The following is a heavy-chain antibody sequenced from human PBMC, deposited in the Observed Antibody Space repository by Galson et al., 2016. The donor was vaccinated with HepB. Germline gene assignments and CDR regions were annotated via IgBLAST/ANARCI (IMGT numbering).Heavy chain of an antibody. Sequence: SLRLSCAASGFSFSSYGMHWVRQAPGKGLEWVAIIWHDGNNQYYADSVKGRFTISRDNSKNTLYLQMNSLRAEDTAVYYCARDGPGVKFDYWGQGTLVTVSS. CDR2: IWHDGNNQ. J-gene: IGHJ4*02. CDR1: GFSFSSYG. CDR3: ARDGPGVKFDY. D-gene: IGHD7-27*01. V-gene: IGHV3-33*01.